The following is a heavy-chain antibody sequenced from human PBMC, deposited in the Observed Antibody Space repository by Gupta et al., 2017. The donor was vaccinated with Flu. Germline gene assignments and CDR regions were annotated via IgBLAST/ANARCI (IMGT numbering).Heavy chain of an antibody. CDR2: IYTSGST. Sequence: QVQLQESGPGLVKPSQTLSLTCTVSGGSISSGSYYWSWIRQPAGKGLEWIGRIYTSGSTNYNTSLKSRVTIAVDTSKKQFYLKLSAVTAAETAVYYCARSTRGVIMGIAGAGDNWFDPGGQGTLVTVSS. V-gene: IGHV4-61*02. CDR3: ARSTRGVIMGIAGAGDNWFDP. J-gene: IGHJ5*02. D-gene: IGHD6-19*01. CDR1: GGSISSGSYY.